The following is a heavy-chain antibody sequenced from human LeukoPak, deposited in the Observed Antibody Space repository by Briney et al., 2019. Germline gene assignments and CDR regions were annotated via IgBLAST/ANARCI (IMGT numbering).Heavy chain of an antibody. CDR1: GYTFTSYG. J-gene: IGHJ4*02. D-gene: IGHD5-18*01. V-gene: IGHV1-18*01. Sequence: ASVTVSCKASGYTFTSYGISWVRQAPGQGLEWMGWISAYNGNTNYAQKLQGRVTMTTDTSTSTAYMELRSLRSDDTAVYYCARVADTAMPHIPYFDYWGQRTLVTVSS. CDR3: ARVADTAMPHIPYFDY. CDR2: ISAYNGNT.